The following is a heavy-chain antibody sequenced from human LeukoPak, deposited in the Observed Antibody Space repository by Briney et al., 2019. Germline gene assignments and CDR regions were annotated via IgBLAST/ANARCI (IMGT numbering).Heavy chain of an antibody. V-gene: IGHV3-15*01. CDR2: IKSKTDGGTT. CDR3: TTVRRAVAGPIDY. Sequence: PGGSLRLSCAASGFTFSNAWMSWVRQAPGKGLEWVGHIKSKTDGGTTDYAAPVKGRFTISRDDSKNTLYLQMNSLKTEDTAVYYCTTVRRAVAGPIDYWGQGTLVTVSS. D-gene: IGHD6-19*01. J-gene: IGHJ4*02. CDR1: GFTFSNAW.